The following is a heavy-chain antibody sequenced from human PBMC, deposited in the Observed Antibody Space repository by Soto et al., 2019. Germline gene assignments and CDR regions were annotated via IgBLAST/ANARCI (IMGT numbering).Heavy chain of an antibody. D-gene: IGHD3-16*01. V-gene: IGHV4-34*01. CDR3: LMVTFYAMDV. CDR2: INHIGRT. CDR1: SGPFSGYH. J-gene: IGHJ6*02. Sequence: SETQSLTCDMYSGPFSGYHWTWIRQPPGKGLEWIGEINHIGRTNYNPSLKSRVTIVLDTSKNQFSLELTSVTAADTAVYYCLMVTFYAMDVWGQGTTVTVSS.